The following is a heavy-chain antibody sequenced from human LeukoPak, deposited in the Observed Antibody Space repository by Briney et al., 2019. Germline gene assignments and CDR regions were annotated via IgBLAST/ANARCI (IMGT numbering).Heavy chain of an antibody. CDR3: AKGARSSSGYTTD. D-gene: IGHD3-22*01. V-gene: IGHV3-9*01. Sequence: PGGSLRLSCVASGFTFDDYAMHWVRQAPGKGLEWVAGTNWNSVSAVYADSLKGRLTISRDNAKNSLFPQMNSLKTEDTAFYYCAKGARSSSGYTTDWGQGILVTVSS. CDR1: GFTFDDYA. CDR2: TNWNSVSA. J-gene: IGHJ4*02.